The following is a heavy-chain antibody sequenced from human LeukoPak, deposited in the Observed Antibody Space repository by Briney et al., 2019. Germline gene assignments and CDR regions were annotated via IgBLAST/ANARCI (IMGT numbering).Heavy chain of an antibody. D-gene: IGHD2-8*01. CDR3: AKSEIYCTNGVCSKSFDY. CDR1: GFTFDDYA. V-gene: IGHV3-9*01. CDR2: ISWNSGSI. J-gene: IGHJ4*02. Sequence: PGGSLRLSCAASGFTFDDYAMHWVRQAPGKGLGWVSGISWNSGSIGYADSVKGRFTISRDNAKNSLYLQMNSLRAEDTALYYCAKSEIYCTNGVCSKSFDYWGQGTLVTVSS.